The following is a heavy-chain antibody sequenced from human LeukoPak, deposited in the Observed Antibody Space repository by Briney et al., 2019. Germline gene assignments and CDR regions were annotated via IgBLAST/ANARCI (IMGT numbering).Heavy chain of an antibody. D-gene: IGHD2-8*01. Sequence: QPGGSLRLSCVASGFTLSSYEMNWVRQAPGKGLEWVSYISSSGSTIYVADSLRGRFTISRDNAKNSLYLQMNSLRVEDTAIYYCARDTVNGPFVVSLDYWGQGALVTVSS. J-gene: IGHJ4*02. CDR2: ISSSGSTI. CDR1: GFTLSSYE. V-gene: IGHV3-48*03. CDR3: ARDTVNGPFVVSLDY.